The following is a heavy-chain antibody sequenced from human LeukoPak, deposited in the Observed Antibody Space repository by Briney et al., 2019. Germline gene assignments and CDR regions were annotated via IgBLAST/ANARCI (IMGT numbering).Heavy chain of an antibody. V-gene: IGHV3-7*05. Sequence: GGSLRLSCAVSGFTFSSYWINWVRQAPGKGPEWVASINQDGSDHYYVDSVKGRFSISRDNAKDSLYLQMSSLRVEDTAVYYCVRGRPYWGQGTLVTVSS. CDR2: INQDGSDH. CDR1: GFTFSSYW. CDR3: VRGRPY. J-gene: IGHJ4*02.